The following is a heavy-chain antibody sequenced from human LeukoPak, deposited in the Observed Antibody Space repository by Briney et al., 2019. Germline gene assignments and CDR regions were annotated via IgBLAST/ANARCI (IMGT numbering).Heavy chain of an antibody. CDR3: AVRGKRFIKREIFDY. CDR2: INAGNGNT. J-gene: IGHJ4*02. Sequence: ASVKVSCKTSGYTFTDYYMHWVRQAPGQRLEWMGWINAGNGNTKYSQKFQGRVTITRDTSASTAYMELSSLRSEDTAVYYCAVRGKRFIKREIFDYWGQGTLVTVSS. D-gene: IGHD3-10*01. V-gene: IGHV1-3*01. CDR1: GYTFTDYY.